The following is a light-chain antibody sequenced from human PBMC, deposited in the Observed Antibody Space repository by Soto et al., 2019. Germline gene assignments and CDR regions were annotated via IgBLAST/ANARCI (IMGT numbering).Light chain of an antibody. CDR3: QQRSNWPSIT. V-gene: IGKV3-11*01. Sequence: EIVLTQSPATLSLSPGERATLSCRASQRVSSYLAWYQQKPGQAPRLLIYDASNRATGIPARFSGSGSGTDFTLTINSLEPEDSAVYYCQQRSNWPSITFGQGTRLEI. CDR2: DAS. CDR1: QRVSSY. J-gene: IGKJ5*01.